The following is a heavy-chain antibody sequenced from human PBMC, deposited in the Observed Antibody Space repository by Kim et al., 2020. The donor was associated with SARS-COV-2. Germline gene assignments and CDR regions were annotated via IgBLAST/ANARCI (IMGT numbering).Heavy chain of an antibody. D-gene: IGHD1-26*01. CDR2: ITSSGGNT. CDR3: AKYGELLQAVNRYFDL. V-gene: IGHV3-23*01. Sequence: GGSLRLSCAASGFSFTSYVMTWVRQAPGKGLEWVSTITSSGGNTYYADSVKGRFTLSRDNSKNTLSLQMNSLRVEDTAVYYCAKYGELLQAVNRYFDLWGRGTLFTVSS. J-gene: IGHJ2*01. CDR1: GFSFTSYV.